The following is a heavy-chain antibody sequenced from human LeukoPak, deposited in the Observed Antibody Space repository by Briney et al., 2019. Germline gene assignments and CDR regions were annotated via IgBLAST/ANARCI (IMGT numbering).Heavy chain of an antibody. Sequence: GGCLRLSCAASGFTFSNYGMSWVRQAPGKGLEWVANIKQDGSEKYYVDSVKGRFTISRDNAKNSLYLQMNSLRAEDTAVYYCARDQKGDMITFGGVIVITPDYWGQGTLVTVSS. J-gene: IGHJ4*02. CDR1: GFTFSNYG. V-gene: IGHV3-7*01. D-gene: IGHD3-16*02. CDR2: IKQDGSEK. CDR3: ARDQKGDMITFGGVIVITPDY.